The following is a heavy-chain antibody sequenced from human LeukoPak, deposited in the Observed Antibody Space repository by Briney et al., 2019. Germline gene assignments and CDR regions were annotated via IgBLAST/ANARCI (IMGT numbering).Heavy chain of an antibody. D-gene: IGHD3-9*01. CDR1: LDSTTSNFW. Sequence: SETLSLTCTVSLDSTTSNFWSWVRQPPGKSLEWIGEIHRSGSPNYNPSLQSRVTISVDRSRNQIVLELSSVTAADTAVYYCAREILGGFDPGAYWGQGTLVTVSS. V-gene: IGHV4-4*02. CDR2: IHRSGSP. J-gene: IGHJ4*02. CDR3: AREILGGFDPGAY.